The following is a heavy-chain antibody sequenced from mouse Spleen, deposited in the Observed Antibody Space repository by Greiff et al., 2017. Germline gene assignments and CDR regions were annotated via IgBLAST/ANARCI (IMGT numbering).Heavy chain of an antibody. V-gene: IGHV1-14*01. CDR3: AREYYGSIYRDYFDY. CDR1: GYTFTSYV. J-gene: IGHJ2*01. D-gene: IGHD1-1*01. CDR2: INPYNDGT. Sequence: VQLKESGPELVKPGASVKMSCKASGYTFTSYVMHWVKQKPGQGLEWIGYINPYNDGTKYNEKFKGKATLTSDKSSSTAYMELSSLTSEDSAVYSCAREYYGSIYRDYFDYWGQGTTLTVSS.